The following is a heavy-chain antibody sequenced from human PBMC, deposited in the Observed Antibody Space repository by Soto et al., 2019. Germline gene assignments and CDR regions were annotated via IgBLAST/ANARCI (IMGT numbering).Heavy chain of an antibody. Sequence: KPSETLSLTCTVSGGSISSYYWSWIRQPPGKGLEWIGYIYYSGSTNYNPSLKSRVTISVDTSKNQFSLKLSSVTAADTAVYYCAREGYNYQSKYRKGDVFDIWGQGTMVTVSS. CDR2: IYYSGST. CDR1: GGSISSYY. D-gene: IGHD3-16*01. V-gene: IGHV4-59*01. J-gene: IGHJ3*02. CDR3: AREGYNYQSKYRKGDVFDI.